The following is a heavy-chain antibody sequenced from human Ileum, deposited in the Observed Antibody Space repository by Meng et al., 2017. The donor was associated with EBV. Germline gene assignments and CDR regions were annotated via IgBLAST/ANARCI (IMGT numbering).Heavy chain of an antibody. D-gene: IGHD5-12*01. Sequence: QVQLVESGGGLVKPGGSLRLSCAASGFTFSDYYMSWIRQAPGKGLEWLSYITSSGHAVEYADSVKGRFTISRDNAKNSLYLQMNSLRAEDTAVYYCARENSGGFSGCDYWGQGTLVTVFS. CDR1: GFTFSDYY. V-gene: IGHV3-11*01. CDR3: ARENSGGFSGCDY. J-gene: IGHJ4*02. CDR2: ITSSGHAV.